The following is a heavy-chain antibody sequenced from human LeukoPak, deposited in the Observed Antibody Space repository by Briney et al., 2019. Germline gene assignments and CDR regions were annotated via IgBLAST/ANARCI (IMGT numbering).Heavy chain of an antibody. CDR2: ISGGST. CDR1: GFTVSSNE. D-gene: IGHD3-3*01. V-gene: IGHV3-38-3*01. J-gene: IGHJ4*02. CDR3: AKNGYDFRGVADY. Sequence: GGSLRLSCAASGFTVSSNEMSWVRQAPGKGLEWVSSISGGSTYYTDSRKGRFTISRDNSKNTLHLQMNSLRAEDTAVYYCAKNGYDFRGVADYWGQGTLVTVSS.